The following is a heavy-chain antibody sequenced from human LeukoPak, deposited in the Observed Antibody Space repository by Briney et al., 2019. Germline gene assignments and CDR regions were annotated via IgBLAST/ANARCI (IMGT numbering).Heavy chain of an antibody. CDR1: GFTFSSYW. V-gene: IGHV3-74*01. D-gene: IGHD2-15*01. CDR2: ILSDGSSS. CDR3: ARELGYCSGGSCYDLFDY. J-gene: IGHJ4*02. Sequence: PGRSLRLSCAASGFTFSSYWIHWVRQAPGKGLVWVSRILSDGSSSTYADSVKGRFTISRDNAKNTLYLQMNSLRCEDTAVYYCARELGYCSGGSCYDLFDYWGQGTLVTVSS.